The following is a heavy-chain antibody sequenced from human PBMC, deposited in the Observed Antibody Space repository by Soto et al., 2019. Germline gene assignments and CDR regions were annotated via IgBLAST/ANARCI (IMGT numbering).Heavy chain of an antibody. D-gene: IGHD6-6*01. CDR1: GGSISSGGYY. V-gene: IGHV4-31*03. CDR3: ARGDSSSSVGYYFDY. Sequence: QVQLQESGPGLVKPSQTLSLTCTVSGGSISSGGYYWSWIRQHPGKGLEWIGYIYYSGSTYYNPSLKSRVTISVDPSKNQFSLKLSSVTAADTAVYYCARGDSSSSVGYYFDYWGQGTLVTVSS. J-gene: IGHJ4*02. CDR2: IYYSGST.